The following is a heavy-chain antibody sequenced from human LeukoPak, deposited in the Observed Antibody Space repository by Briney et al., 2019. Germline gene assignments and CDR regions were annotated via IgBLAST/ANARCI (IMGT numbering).Heavy chain of an antibody. D-gene: IGHD5-18*01. CDR3: AKDASRGYSYGYEDY. V-gene: IGHV3-23*01. J-gene: IGHJ4*02. Sequence: GGSLRLSCAASGFTFNIYAMTWVRQAPGKGLEWFAGISGSGGSTNYADSVKGRFTISRDNSKNTLYLQMNSLRAEDTAVYYCAKDASRGYSYGYEDYWGRGTVVTVSS. CDR1: GFTFNIYA. CDR2: ISGSGGST.